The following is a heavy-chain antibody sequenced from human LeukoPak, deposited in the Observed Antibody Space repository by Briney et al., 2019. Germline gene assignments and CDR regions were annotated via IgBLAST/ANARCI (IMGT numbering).Heavy chain of an antibody. CDR2: IIPIFGTA. CDR3: ARDLYYYDSSGPFDY. CDR1: GGTFSSCA. J-gene: IGHJ4*02. Sequence: SVKVSCKASGGTFSSCAISWVRQAPGQGREWMGGIIPIFGTANYAQKFQGRVTITADESTSTAYMELSSLRSEDTAVYYCARDLYYYDSSGPFDYWGQGTLVTVSS. D-gene: IGHD3-22*01. V-gene: IGHV1-69*13.